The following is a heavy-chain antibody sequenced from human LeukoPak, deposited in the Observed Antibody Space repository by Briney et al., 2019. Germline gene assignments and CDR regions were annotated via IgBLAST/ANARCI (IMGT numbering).Heavy chain of an antibody. V-gene: IGHV3-21*01. CDR3: AREGPTVTTDY. J-gene: IGHJ4*02. Sequence: GGSLRLSCAASGFTFSSYRMNWVRQAPGKGLEWVSSISSSSNYIYYADSVKGRFTISRDNAKNSLYLQMNSLRAEDTAVYYCAREGPTVTTDYWGQGTLVTVSS. CDR2: ISSSSNYI. D-gene: IGHD4-17*01. CDR1: GFTFSSYR.